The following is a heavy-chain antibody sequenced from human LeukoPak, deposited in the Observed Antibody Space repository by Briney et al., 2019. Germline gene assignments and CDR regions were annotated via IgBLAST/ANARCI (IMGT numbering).Heavy chain of an antibody. V-gene: IGHV3-30*02. CDR3: ARMVRETDY. Sequence: GGSLRLSCAASGFTFSNYGMHWVRQAPGKGLEWVAFIRYDGDSTHYADSVKGRFTISRDNSENTLHLQMSSLRAEDTALYYCARMVRETDYWGQGALVIVSS. CDR2: IRYDGDST. D-gene: IGHD3-10*01. J-gene: IGHJ4*02. CDR1: GFTFSNYG.